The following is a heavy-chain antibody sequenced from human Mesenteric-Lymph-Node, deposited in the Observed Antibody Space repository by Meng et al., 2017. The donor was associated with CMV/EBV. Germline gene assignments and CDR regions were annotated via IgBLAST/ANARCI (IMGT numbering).Heavy chain of an antibody. Sequence: LTGTVSGGAISNYYGSWIRQHPGMGLEWIGYIYYTGSTNCSPSLKSRVTISIDTSKNHFSLKLSSVTAADTAVYYCARQFGNSWFDPWGQGTLVTVSS. J-gene: IGHJ5*02. CDR2: IYYTGST. V-gene: IGHV4-59*01. CDR1: GGAISNYY. D-gene: IGHD3-16*01. CDR3: ARQFGNSWFDP.